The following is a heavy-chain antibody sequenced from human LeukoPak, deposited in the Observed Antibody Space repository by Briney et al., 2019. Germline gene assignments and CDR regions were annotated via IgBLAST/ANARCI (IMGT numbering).Heavy chain of an antibody. J-gene: IGHJ4*02. V-gene: IGHV3-53*01. Sequence: QAGGSLRLSCAASGFTVSRNYMSWVRQAPGKGLEWVSVIYSGGSTYYANSVKGRFTISRDNSKNTLYLQMNSLRAEDTAVYYCARGVNYYDSSGYYYPAPFDYWGQGTLVTVSS. CDR1: GFTVSRNY. CDR2: IYSGGST. CDR3: ARGVNYYDSSGYYYPAPFDY. D-gene: IGHD3-22*01.